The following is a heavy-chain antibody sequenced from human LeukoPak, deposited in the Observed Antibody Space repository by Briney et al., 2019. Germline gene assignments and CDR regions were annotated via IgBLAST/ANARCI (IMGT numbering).Heavy chain of an antibody. Sequence: PSGTLSLTCTVSGGSISSYYWSWIRQPPGKGLEWIGYIYYSGSTNYNPSLKSRVTISVDTSKNQFSLKLSSVTAADTAVYYCARGLSSSWYSGWFDPWGQGTLVTVSS. D-gene: IGHD6-13*01. J-gene: IGHJ5*02. CDR2: IYYSGST. CDR3: ARGLSSSWYSGWFDP. V-gene: IGHV4-59*01. CDR1: GGSISSYY.